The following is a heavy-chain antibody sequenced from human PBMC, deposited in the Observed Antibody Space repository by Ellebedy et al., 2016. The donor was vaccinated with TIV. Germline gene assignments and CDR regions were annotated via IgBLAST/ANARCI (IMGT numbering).Heavy chain of an antibody. V-gene: IGHV3-23*01. J-gene: IGHJ4*02. D-gene: IGHD4-17*01. CDR2: ISGTGGWT. CDR1: GFSFSNYA. CDR3: ARLPPFYGDYIGHYFDF. Sequence: PGGSLRLSCAASGFSFSNYAMSRVRQAPGEGLEWVSGISGTGGWTYYADSVRGRFTISRDNSKNTLSLELSRLRPEDTAVYYCARLPPFYGDYIGHYFDFWGQGALVTVSS.